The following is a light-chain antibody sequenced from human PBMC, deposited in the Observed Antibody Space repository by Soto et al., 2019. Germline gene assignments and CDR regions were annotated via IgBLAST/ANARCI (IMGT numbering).Light chain of an antibody. J-gene: IGKJ5*01. CDR1: QRVSSH. Sequence: ETVMTQSPVTLSVSPGDTATLPCRASQRVSSHLAWYQQKPGQAPRLLPYAASNRATGISGSFSGSGSGTEFTLTISSLQSEDFAVYYCQQYNNWPPITFGQGTRLEIK. CDR2: AAS. CDR3: QQYNNWPPIT. V-gene: IGKV3-15*01.